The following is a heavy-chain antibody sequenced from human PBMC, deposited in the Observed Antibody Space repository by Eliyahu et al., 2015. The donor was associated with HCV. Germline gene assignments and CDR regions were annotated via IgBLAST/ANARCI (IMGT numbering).Heavy chain of an antibody. CDR3: AREPLYSTGQYHDLDY. CDR2: IYSDGTSI. CDR1: GFTFSSYW. Sequence: EVQLVESGGGLVQPGGSLRLSCAASGFTFSSYWMHWVRQAPGKGLVWGSRIYSDGTSIAYADSVKGRFTISRDNAKNTLFLQMKSLRAEDTAVYYCAREPLYSTGQYHDLDYWGQGTLVTISS. V-gene: IGHV3-74*01. J-gene: IGHJ4*02. D-gene: IGHD6-19*01.